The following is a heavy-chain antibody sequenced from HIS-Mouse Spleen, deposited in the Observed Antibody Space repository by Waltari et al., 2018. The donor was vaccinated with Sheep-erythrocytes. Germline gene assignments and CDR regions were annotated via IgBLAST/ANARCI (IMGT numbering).Heavy chain of an antibody. CDR1: GFTFSDYY. V-gene: IGHV3-11*01. Sequence: QVQLVESGGGLVKPGGSLRLSCAASGFTFSDYYMSWIRQAPGKGLEWVSYISSSGSTIYYADSVKGRFTISRDNANNSLYLQMNSLRAEDTAVYYCARERWTYSSSWSYYYYYGMDVWGQGTTVTVSS. CDR3: ARERWTYSSSWSYYYYYGMDV. D-gene: IGHD6-13*01. CDR2: ISSSGSTI. J-gene: IGHJ6*02.